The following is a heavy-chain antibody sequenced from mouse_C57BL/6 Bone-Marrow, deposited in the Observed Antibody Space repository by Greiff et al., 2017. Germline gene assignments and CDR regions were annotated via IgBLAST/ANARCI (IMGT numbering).Heavy chain of an antibody. CDR3: ARSGVYYYGSSYAMDY. Sequence: QVQLQQPGAELVMPGASVKLSCKASGYTFTSYWMHWVKQRPGQGLEWIGEIDPFDSYTNYNQKFKGKSTLTVDKSSSTAYMQLSSLTSEDSAVYYCARSGVYYYGSSYAMDYWGQGTSVTVSS. V-gene: IGHV1-69*01. D-gene: IGHD1-1*01. CDR1: GYTFTSYW. CDR2: IDPFDSYT. J-gene: IGHJ4*01.